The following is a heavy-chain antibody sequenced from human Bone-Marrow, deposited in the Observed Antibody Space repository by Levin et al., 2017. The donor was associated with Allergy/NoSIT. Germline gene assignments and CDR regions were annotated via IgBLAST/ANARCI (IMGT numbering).Heavy chain of an antibody. V-gene: IGHV1-69*06. CDR2: VIPIFGKP. CDR3: AVPYGLYDMDV. D-gene: IGHD4-17*01. CDR1: GGSFNTFA. Sequence: ASVKVSCKTSGGSFNTFAVNWVRQAPGQGLEWVGGVIPIFGKPHYAQKFQGRVTITADKSANAIYMEMSSLSSEDTAVYYCAVPYGLYDMDVWGHGTTVIVSS. J-gene: IGHJ6*02.